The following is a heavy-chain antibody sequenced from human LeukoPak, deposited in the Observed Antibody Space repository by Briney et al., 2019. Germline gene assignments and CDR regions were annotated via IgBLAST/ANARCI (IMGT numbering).Heavy chain of an antibody. CDR1: GFTVSSNY. J-gene: IGHJ5*02. V-gene: IGHV3-53*01. CDR3: ARAEGYYCSSTSCYT. D-gene: IGHD2-2*02. Sequence: TGGSLRLSCAASGFTVSSNYMSWVRQAPGKGLEWVSVIYSGGSTYYADSVKGRFTISRDNSKNTLYLQMNSLRAEDTAVYYCARAEGYYCSSTSCYTWGQGTLVTVSS. CDR2: IYSGGST.